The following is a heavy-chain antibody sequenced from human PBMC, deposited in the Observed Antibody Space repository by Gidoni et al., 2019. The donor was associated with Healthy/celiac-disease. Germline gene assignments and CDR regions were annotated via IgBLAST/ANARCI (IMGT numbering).Heavy chain of an antibody. CDR2: IYPGDSDT. CDR3: ARLSHLGSDSSGYHSWFDP. Sequence: EVQLVQSGAEVKKPGESLKISCKGSGYSFTSYWIGWVRQMPGKGLEWMGIIYPGDSDTRYSPSFQGQVTISADKSIITAYLQWSSLKASDTAMYYCARLSHLGSDSSGYHSWFDPWGQGTLVTVSS. J-gene: IGHJ5*02. V-gene: IGHV5-51*01. D-gene: IGHD3-22*01. CDR1: GYSFTSYW.